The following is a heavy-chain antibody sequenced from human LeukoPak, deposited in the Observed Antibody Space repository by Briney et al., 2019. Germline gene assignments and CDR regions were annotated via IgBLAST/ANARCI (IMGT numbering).Heavy chain of an antibody. D-gene: IGHD3-22*01. CDR3: ARAPIHYYDSSGYYFDY. CDR1: GGSFSGYY. CDR2: IYHSGST. Sequence: PSETLSLTCAVYGGSFSGYYWGWIRQPPGKGLEWIDTIYHSGSTYYNPSLKSRVTISVDTSKNQFSLKLSSVTAADTAVYYCARAPIHYYDSSGYYFDYWGQGTLVTVSS. J-gene: IGHJ4*02. V-gene: IGHV4-38-2*01.